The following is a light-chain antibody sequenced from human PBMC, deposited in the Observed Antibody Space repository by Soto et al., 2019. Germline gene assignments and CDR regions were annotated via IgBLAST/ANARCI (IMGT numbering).Light chain of an antibody. CDR1: NSDVGGRNY. J-gene: IGLJ2*01. CDR3: SSYTTGSIYFV. V-gene: IGLV2-14*01. Sequence: QSALTQPASVSGSPGQSITISCTGTNSDVGGRNYVSWYQQHPGEAPKLIMSEVSNRPSGVPNRFSGSKSGNTASLTISGLQTEDEADYYCSSYTTGSIYFVFGGGTKVTVL. CDR2: EVS.